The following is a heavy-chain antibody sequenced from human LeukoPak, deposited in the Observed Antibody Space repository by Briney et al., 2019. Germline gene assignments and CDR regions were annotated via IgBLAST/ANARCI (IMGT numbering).Heavy chain of an antibody. J-gene: IGHJ4*02. V-gene: IGHV1-69*05. CDR3: ARELDWGFDY. D-gene: IGHD3-9*01. CDR2: ILPMFDTT. CDR1: GGTFSNYA. Sequence: GASVKVSCKTSGGTFSNYATSWVRQAPGQGLEWMGRILPMFDTTNYAQAFQGRVTISTDESTSTAYMELSSLKSEDTAVYYCARELDWGFDYWGQGTLDTVSS.